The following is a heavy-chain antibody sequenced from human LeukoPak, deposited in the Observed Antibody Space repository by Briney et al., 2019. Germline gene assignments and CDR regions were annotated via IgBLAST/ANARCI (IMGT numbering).Heavy chain of an antibody. J-gene: IGHJ4*02. Sequence: SETLSLTCTVSGGSISSYYWSWIRQPPGKGLEWIGYIYYSGSTNYNPSLKSRVTISVDTSKNQFSLKLSSVTAADTAVYYCARHEITYGDYTVWGQGTLVTVSS. CDR1: GGSISSYY. V-gene: IGHV4-59*08. CDR3: ARHEITYGDYTV. CDR2: IYYSGST. D-gene: IGHD4-17*01.